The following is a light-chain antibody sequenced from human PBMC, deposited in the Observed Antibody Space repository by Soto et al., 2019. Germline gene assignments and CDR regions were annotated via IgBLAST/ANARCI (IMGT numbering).Light chain of an antibody. CDR1: SSDIGGYKY. J-gene: IGLJ2*01. Sequence: QSVLTQPASVSGSPGQSITISCTGTSSDIGGYKYVSWYQQQPGKAPKLMIYEVSNRPSGVSNRFSGSKSGNTASLTISGLQAEDEADYYCSSYTSSSTVVFGGGTKVTVL. CDR3: SSYTSSSTVV. V-gene: IGLV2-14*01. CDR2: EVS.